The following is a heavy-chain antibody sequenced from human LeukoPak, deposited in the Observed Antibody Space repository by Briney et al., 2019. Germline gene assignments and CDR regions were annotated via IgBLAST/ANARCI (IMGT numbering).Heavy chain of an antibody. D-gene: IGHD3-10*01. CDR3: ARDDYGSGSWNDY. CDR2: IYSGGST. Sequence: GGSLRLSCAASGFTVSSNYMSWVRQAPGKGLEWVSVIYSGGSTYYADSVKGRFTISRDNSKNTLYLQMNSLRAEDTAVYYCARDDYGSGSWNDYWGQGTLVTVSS. J-gene: IGHJ4*02. V-gene: IGHV3-66*01. CDR1: GFTVSSNY.